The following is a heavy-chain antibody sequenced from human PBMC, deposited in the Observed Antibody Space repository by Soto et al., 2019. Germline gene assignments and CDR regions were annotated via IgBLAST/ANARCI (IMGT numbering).Heavy chain of an antibody. J-gene: IGHJ5*02. CDR1: GDSISSYY. V-gene: IGHV4-59*06. CDR3: ARSVDP. CDR2: MYYSGST. Sequence: SETLSLTCAVSGDSISSYYWIWIRQHPGKGLEWIGYMYYSGSTYYNPSLKSRVTISVDTSKDQFSLKLSSVTAADTAVYYCARSVDPWGQGTLVTVS.